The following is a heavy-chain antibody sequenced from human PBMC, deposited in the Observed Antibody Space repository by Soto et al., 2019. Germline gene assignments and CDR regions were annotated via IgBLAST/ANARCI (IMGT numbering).Heavy chain of an antibody. Sequence: GGSLRLSCAASGFIFSDYWIHWVRQALGKGLVWVARVHRYGGGPKYAASVKGRFTISRDNSDNKVFLQMNDLTSEDTAVYFCVRAVGGVSHLDHWGLGTLVTVSS. J-gene: IGHJ4*02. CDR1: GFIFSDYW. CDR2: VHRYGGGP. CDR3: VRAVGGVSHLDH. V-gene: IGHV3-74*01. D-gene: IGHD2-8*02.